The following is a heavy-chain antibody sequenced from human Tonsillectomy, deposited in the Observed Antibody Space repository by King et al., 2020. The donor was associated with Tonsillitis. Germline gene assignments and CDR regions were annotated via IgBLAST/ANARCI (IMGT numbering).Heavy chain of an antibody. D-gene: IGHD3-3*01. CDR1: GFSLSNTRMG. CDR2: IFSNDEK. CDR3: ARTLRIFGVVPIWFDP. V-gene: IGHV2-26*01. J-gene: IGHJ5*02. Sequence: VTLKESGPVLVKPTETLTLTCTVSGFSLSNTRMGVSWIRQPPGKALEWLAHIFSNDEKSYSTLLTSRLTISKDTPKSQVVLSMTNMDPVDTATYYCARTLRIFGVVPIWFDPWGQGTLVTVSS.